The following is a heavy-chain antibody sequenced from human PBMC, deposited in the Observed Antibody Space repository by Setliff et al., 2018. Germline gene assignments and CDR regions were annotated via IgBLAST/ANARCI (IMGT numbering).Heavy chain of an antibody. CDR1: GYSIGSDYF. J-gene: IGHJ4*02. CDR3: ARDWRDYGAMGY. CDR2: IKHGGTT. V-gene: IGHV4-38-2*02. D-gene: IGHD4-17*01. Sequence: PSETLSLTCRVSGYSIGSDYFWAWVRQPPGKGLEWVATIKHGGTTYYNPSLRSRVIIAVDASKNAFSLRLNSVTAADTAVYYCARDWRDYGAMGYWGQGTLVTVSS.